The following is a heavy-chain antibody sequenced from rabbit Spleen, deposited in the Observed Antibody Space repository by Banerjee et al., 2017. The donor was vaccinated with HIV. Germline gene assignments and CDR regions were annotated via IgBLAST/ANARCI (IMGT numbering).Heavy chain of an antibody. Sequence: QEQLEESGGDLVKPEGSLTLTCTASGFTLSSYWMCWVRQPPGKGLEWIACINAATGKPVYATWASGRFTISRTSSTTVTLRMTSLTAADTATYFCARDLVGVIGWNFYLWGQGTLVTVS. CDR3: ARDLVGVIGWNFYL. J-gene: IGHJ4*01. D-gene: IGHD1-1*01. V-gene: IGHV1S45*01. CDR1: GFTLSSYW. CDR2: INAATGKP.